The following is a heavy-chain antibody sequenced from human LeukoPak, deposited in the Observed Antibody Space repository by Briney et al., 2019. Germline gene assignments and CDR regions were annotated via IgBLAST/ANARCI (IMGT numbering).Heavy chain of an antibody. Sequence: GGSLRLSCAASGLTFSNYAMSWVRQAPGEGLGWGSAITGSGGTTYYADSAKGRFTISRDNSKNTVYLQMNSLRAEDTAVYYCAKGPDKYGIKAYDDFWGQGTLVTVSS. CDR3: AKGPDKYGIKAYDDF. J-gene: IGHJ4*02. CDR1: GLTFSNYA. D-gene: IGHD2-8*01. V-gene: IGHV3-23*01. CDR2: ITGSGGTT.